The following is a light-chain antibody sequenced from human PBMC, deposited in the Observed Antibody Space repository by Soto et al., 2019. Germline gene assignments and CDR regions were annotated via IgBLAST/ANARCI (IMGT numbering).Light chain of an antibody. CDR3: GSYTSGITLKA. CDR2: DVT. V-gene: IGLV2-14*01. J-gene: IGLJ1*01. CDR1: SSDVGGYNF. Sequence: QSALTQPASVSGSPGQSITLSCTGTSSDVGGYNFVSWYQQHPDKAPKLMIYDVTNRPSGISHRFSGSKSGNTASLTISGLQVEDEAIYYCGSYTSGITLKAFETGPKVTAL.